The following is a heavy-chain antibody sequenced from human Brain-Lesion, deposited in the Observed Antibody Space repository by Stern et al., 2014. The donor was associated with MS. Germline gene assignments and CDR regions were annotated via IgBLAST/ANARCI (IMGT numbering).Heavy chain of an antibody. Sequence: VQLVDSGGGVVQPGKSLRLSCAASGFTFISYGIHWVRQAPGKGLEWVALIWYDGSKKFYADSVKGRFAISRDTSKNTVYLQMNSLRVGDTAVYFCSRGKVASAPLDVWGQGTTVTVS. CDR3: SRGKVASAPLDV. J-gene: IGHJ6*02. CDR2: IWYDGSKK. CDR1: GFTFISYG. V-gene: IGHV3-33*01.